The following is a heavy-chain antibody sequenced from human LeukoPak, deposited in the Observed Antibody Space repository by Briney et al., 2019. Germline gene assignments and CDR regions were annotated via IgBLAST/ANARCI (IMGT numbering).Heavy chain of an antibody. V-gene: IGHV3-23*01. CDR3: AKDASLDF. CDR2: VSDSGGRT. CDR1: GFTFSSYS. Sequence: GGSLRLSCAASGFTFSSYSMSWVRQAPGKGLEWVSAVSDSGGRTYYADSVKGRFTISRDNTKNTLYLEMNSLRAEDMALYYCAKDASLDFWGQGTLVTVSS. J-gene: IGHJ4*02.